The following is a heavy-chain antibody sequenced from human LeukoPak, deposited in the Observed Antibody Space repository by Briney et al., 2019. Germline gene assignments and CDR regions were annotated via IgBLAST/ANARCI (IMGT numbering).Heavy chain of an antibody. V-gene: IGHV3-7*01. J-gene: IGHJ5*02. D-gene: IGHD2-8*01. CDR3: ASQRQWDWFDP. CDR2: IREDGSET. Sequence: GESLRLSCAASGFTFKKYWMNWVRQVPGKGLECLANIREDGSETYYADSVKGRFTISRDNPKNLLFLQINSLRVEDTAVYYCASQRQWDWFDPWGQGTLVTVSS. CDR1: GFTFKKYW.